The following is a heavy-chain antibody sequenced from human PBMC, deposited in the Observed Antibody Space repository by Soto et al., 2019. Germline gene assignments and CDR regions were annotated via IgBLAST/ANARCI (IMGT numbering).Heavy chain of an antibody. CDR1: GDSVTSYY. J-gene: IGHJ6*02. D-gene: IGHD6-13*01. Sequence: PSETLSLTCTVTGDSVTSYYWSWIRQPPGKGLEWIGYIYYSGSTNYNPSLKSRVTISVDTSKNQFSLRLTSVTAADTAVYYCARVGYGMDIWGQGTTVTVSS. V-gene: IGHV4-59*02. CDR3: ARVGYGMDI. CDR2: IYYSGST.